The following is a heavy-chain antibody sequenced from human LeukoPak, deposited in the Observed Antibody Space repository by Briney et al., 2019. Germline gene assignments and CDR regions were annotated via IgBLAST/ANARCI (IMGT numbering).Heavy chain of an antibody. CDR1: GGSISSYY. CDR2: LYASESP. CDR3: ARFKSGGWSYFDT. D-gene: IGHD4-23*01. Sequence: SETLSLTCTVSGGSISSYYWSWIRQPPGKGLELIGSLYASESPKINPSLRSRVTLSLDTSKNQFSLELRSVTPEGSAVYYCARFKSGGWSYFDTWGQGIPVTVSS. J-gene: IGHJ4*02. V-gene: IGHV4-4*07.